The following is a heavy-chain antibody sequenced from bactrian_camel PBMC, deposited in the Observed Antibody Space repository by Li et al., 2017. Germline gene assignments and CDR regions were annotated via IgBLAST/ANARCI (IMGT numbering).Heavy chain of an antibody. Sequence: VQLVESGGGSVQAGGSLRLSCAASGYTVSRYCMGWFRQSPGKERERVAAITRASSISYADSVKGRFTISEDNAKNTLYLQMNSLKPEDTAMYYCGASWDVTAAAALGRIASPEFGYWGDGTQVTVS. D-gene: IGHD2*01. CDR2: ITRASSI. V-gene: IGHV3S53*01. J-gene: IGHJ6*01. CDR1: GYTVSRYC. CDR3: GASWDVTAAAALGRIASPEFGY.